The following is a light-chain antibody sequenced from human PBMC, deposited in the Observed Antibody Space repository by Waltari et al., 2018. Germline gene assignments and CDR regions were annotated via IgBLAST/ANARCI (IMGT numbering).Light chain of an antibody. CDR2: DVN. CDR3: CSYAGTYINYV. V-gene: IGLV2-11*01. CDR1: SRDVGVFKF. Sequence: QSALTQPRSVSGSPGQSVTISCTGTSRDVGVFKFFSWYQHHPDKAPKLIIYDVNKRPSGVPDRFSGSKSDNTASLTISGLQAEDEADYYCCSYAGTYINYVFGSGTTVTVL. J-gene: IGLJ1*01.